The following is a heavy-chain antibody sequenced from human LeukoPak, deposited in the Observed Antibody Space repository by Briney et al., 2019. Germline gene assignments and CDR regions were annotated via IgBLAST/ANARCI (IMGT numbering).Heavy chain of an antibody. Sequence: SETLSLTCTVSGGSISSSSYYWGWIRQPPGKGLEWIGSIYYSGSTYYNPSLKGQVTISVDTSKNQFSLKLSSVTAADTAVYYCARSSGYSSSGGLNWFDTWGQGTLVTVSS. J-gene: IGHJ5*02. D-gene: IGHD6-13*01. V-gene: IGHV4-39*01. CDR2: IYYSGST. CDR1: GGSISSSSYY. CDR3: ARSSGYSSSGGLNWFDT.